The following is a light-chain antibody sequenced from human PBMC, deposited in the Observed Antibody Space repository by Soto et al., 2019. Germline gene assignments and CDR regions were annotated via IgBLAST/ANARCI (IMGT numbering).Light chain of an antibody. CDR1: QSVSFY. CDR3: QQRSNWPYT. CDR2: DVS. V-gene: IGKV3-11*01. Sequence: EIVLTQSPATLSSSPGERATLSCRASQSVSFYFAWYQQKPGQAPRLLIYDVSYRAPGIPARFSGSGSGTDFTLTISSLQPEDFAVYYCQQRSNWPYTFGQGTKVDIK. J-gene: IGKJ2*01.